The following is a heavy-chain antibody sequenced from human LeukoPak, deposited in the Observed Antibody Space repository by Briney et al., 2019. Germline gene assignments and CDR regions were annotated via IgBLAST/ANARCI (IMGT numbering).Heavy chain of an antibody. Sequence: GGCLTLSCAPSGFTFSTSAIISVRQPPGEGLEWVSGIRGSAGSTYYADSVKCPFTISRDNSKNTLYLQMNSLRAEDTAVYYCAKDRRQWPTDFDYWGQGTLVTVSS. CDR1: GFTFSTSA. J-gene: IGHJ4*01. CDR3: AKDRRQWPTDFDY. CDR2: IRGSAGST. V-gene: IGHV3-23*01. D-gene: IGHD6-19*01.